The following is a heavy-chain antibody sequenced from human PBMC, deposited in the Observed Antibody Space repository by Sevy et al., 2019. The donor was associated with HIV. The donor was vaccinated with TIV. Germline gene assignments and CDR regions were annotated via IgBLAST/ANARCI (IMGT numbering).Heavy chain of an antibody. D-gene: IGHD5-12*01. CDR1: GDSISNYY. J-gene: IGHJ4*01. CDR3: ARGIVAYYFDY. CDR2: IYYSGFT. V-gene: IGHV4-59*01. Sequence: SETLSLTCTVSGDSISNYYWSWVRQPPGKGLEWVGYIYYSGFTNYNPSLKSRVTISVDTSKNQFSLKLGSVTAADTAVYYCARGIVAYYFDYWGQGTPVTVSS.